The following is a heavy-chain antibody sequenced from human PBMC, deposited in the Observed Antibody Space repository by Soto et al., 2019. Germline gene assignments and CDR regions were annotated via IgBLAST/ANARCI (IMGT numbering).Heavy chain of an antibody. Sequence: ASVKVSCKASGGTFSSYAISWVRQAPGQGLEWMGWISAYNGNTNYAQKLQGRVTMTTDTSTSTAYMELRSLRSDDTAVYYCARVLRAATVVTPLPNNWFDPWGQGTLVTVSS. D-gene: IGHD4-17*01. CDR3: ARVLRAATVVTPLPNNWFDP. J-gene: IGHJ5*02. V-gene: IGHV1-18*01. CDR2: ISAYNGNT. CDR1: GGTFSSYA.